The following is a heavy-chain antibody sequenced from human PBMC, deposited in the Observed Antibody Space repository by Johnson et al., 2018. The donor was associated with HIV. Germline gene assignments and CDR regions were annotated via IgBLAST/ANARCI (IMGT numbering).Heavy chain of an antibody. V-gene: IGHV3-30*19. Sequence: QVQLVESGGGVVQPGRSLRLSCAASGFTFSSYGMHWVRQAPGKGLEWVAVISYDGSNKYYADSAKGRSTISRDNSKNTLYLQMNSLCCEDTAVLYCARRGTFSSSPGDAFDICGQGTMVSVSS. CDR2: ISYDGSNK. J-gene: IGHJ3*02. CDR3: ARRGTFSSSPGDAFDI. D-gene: IGHD6-6*01. CDR1: GFTFSSYG.